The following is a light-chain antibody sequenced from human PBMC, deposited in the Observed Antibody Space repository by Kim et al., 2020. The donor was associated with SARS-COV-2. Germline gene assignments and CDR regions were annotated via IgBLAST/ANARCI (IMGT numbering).Light chain of an antibody. Sequence: SVSPGQTASITCSGSKLGDKYAYWYQKKPGQSPILVIYQHTKRPSGISQRFSGSSFGNTATLTISRAQTMDEADYYCQAWDSSTAVFGGGTQLTDL. CDR3: QAWDSSTAV. J-gene: IGLJ3*02. CDR1: KLGDKY. V-gene: IGLV3-1*01. CDR2: QHT.